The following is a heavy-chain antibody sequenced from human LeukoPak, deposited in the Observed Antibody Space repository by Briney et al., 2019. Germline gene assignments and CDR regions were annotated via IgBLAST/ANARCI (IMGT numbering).Heavy chain of an antibody. Sequence: PSETLSLTCTVSGGSISGYYWSWIRQPPGKGLEWIGYIYYSGSTNYNPSLKSRVTISVDTSKNQFSLKLSSVTAADTAVYYCARHRYSSGWSLNWFDPWGQGTLVTVSS. V-gene: IGHV4-59*08. CDR3: ARHRYSSGWSLNWFDP. CDR1: GGSISGYY. CDR2: IYYSGST. J-gene: IGHJ5*02. D-gene: IGHD6-19*01.